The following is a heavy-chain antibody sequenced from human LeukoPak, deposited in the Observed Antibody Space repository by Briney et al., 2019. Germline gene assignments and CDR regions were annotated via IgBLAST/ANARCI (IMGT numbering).Heavy chain of an antibody. V-gene: IGHV1-69*05. D-gene: IGHD3-3*01. CDR1: GGTFSSYA. CDR2: IIPIFGTA. CDR3: VLEWCY. Sequence: SVKVSCKASGGTFSSYAISWARQAPGQGLEWMGGIIPIFGTANYAQKFQGRVTMTRDTSTSTVYMELSSLRSEDTAVYYCVLEWCYWGQGTLVTVSS. J-gene: IGHJ4*02.